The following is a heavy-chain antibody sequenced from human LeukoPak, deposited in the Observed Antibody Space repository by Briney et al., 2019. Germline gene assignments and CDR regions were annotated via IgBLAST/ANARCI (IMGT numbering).Heavy chain of an antibody. V-gene: IGHV4-59*12. D-gene: IGHD5-18*01. CDR2: IYYSGST. J-gene: IGHJ4*02. Sequence: SETLSLTCTVSGGSISSYYWSWIRQPPGKGLEWIGYIYYSGSTNYNPSLKSRVTISVDTSKNQFSLKLNSVTAADTAVYYCAREGGYSYGDAPLHFDYWGQGTLVTVSS. CDR1: GGSISSYY. CDR3: AREGGYSYGDAPLHFDY.